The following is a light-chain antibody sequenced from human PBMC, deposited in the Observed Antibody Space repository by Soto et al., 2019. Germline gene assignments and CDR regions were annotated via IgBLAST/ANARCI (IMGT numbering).Light chain of an antibody. CDR2: QAY. J-gene: IGKJ1*01. V-gene: IGKV1-5*03. Sequence: DIQMTHSPSTLSASVGDRVTITCRASQSVSNSVAWYKQKPGLAPKLLIYQAYSLESGVPSRFSGSVSGTEFTLTSSRVQPDDCATYYYQQYNTYSMFGQGTKVEI. CDR1: QSVSNS. CDR3: QQYNTYSM.